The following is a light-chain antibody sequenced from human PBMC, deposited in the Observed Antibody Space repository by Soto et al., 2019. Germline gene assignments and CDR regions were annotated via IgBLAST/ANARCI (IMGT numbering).Light chain of an antibody. CDR3: QQYYITPYT. V-gene: IGKV4-1*01. Sequence: DIVMTQSPDSLAVSLGERATINCKSSQSVLYSSNNKNYLAWYQQKPGQPPKLLIYWASTRESGVPDRFSGSGSGTDFTLTISSLQAEDVAVSYCQQYYITPYTFGQGTKLEIK. CDR2: WAS. J-gene: IGKJ2*01. CDR1: QSVLYSSNNKNY.